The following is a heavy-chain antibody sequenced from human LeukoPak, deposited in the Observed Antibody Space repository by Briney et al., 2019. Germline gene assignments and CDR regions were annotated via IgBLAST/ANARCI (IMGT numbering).Heavy chain of an antibody. D-gene: IGHD6-13*01. J-gene: IGHJ3*02. CDR3: AKPIPAPGLPVFDI. V-gene: IGHV4-59*01. CDR1: GGSISSYY. Sequence: SETLSLTCTVSGGSISSYYWSWIRQPPGKGLEWIGYIFHSGSTNYNPSLKSRVTMSVDTSKNQFSLKLSSVTAADTAVYYCAKPIPAPGLPVFDIWGQGTMVTVSS. CDR2: IFHSGST.